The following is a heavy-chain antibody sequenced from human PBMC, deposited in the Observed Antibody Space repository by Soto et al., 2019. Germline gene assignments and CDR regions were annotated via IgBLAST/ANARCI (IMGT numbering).Heavy chain of an antibody. Sequence: QLQLQESGPGLVKPSETLSLTCTVSGGSISSSSYYWGWIRQPPGKGLEWIGSIYYSGSTYYNPSLKSRVTISVDTSKNQFSLKLSSVTAADTAVYYCARHPTRIAATLYWGQGTLVTVSS. V-gene: IGHV4-39*01. CDR1: GGSISSSSYY. J-gene: IGHJ4*02. CDR2: IYYSGST. D-gene: IGHD6-6*01. CDR3: ARHPTRIAATLY.